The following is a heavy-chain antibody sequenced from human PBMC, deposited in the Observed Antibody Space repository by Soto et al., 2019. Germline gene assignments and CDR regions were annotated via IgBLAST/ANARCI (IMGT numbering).Heavy chain of an antibody. V-gene: IGHV3-23*01. CDR1: GFTFSSYA. CDR2: ISGSGGST. D-gene: IGHD6-13*01. J-gene: IGHJ6*02. CDR3: ARDCIAAAGKVNYGMDV. Sequence: GESLKISCAASGFTFSSYAMSWVRQAPGKGLEWVSAISGSGGSTYYADSVKGRFTISRDNSKNTLYLQMNSLRAEDTAVYYCARDCIAAAGKVNYGMDVWGQGTTVTVSS.